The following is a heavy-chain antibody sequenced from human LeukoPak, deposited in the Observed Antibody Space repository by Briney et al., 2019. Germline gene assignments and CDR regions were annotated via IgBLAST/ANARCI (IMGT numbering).Heavy chain of an antibody. J-gene: IGHJ5*02. D-gene: IGHD2-8*01. CDR3: AKDVRRCNGACT. V-gene: IGHV3-53*01. CDR1: GFTVSSNY. CDR2: IYSGGST. Sequence: PGGSLRLSCAASGFTVSSNYMSWVRQAPGKGLEWVSVIYSGGSTYYADSVKGRFTISRDNSKNTLSLQMNSLRVEDTAIYYCAKDVRRCNGACTWGQGTLVTVSS.